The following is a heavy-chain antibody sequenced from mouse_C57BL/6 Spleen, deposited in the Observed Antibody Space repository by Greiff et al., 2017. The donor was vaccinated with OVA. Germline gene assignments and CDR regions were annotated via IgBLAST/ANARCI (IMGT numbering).Heavy chain of an antibody. CDR2: IDPSDSYT. V-gene: IGHV1-69*01. J-gene: IGHJ1*03. CDR3: ARLLRLYCYFDV. D-gene: IGHD1-2*01. Sequence: QVQLKQPGAELVMPGASVKLSCKASGYTFTSYWMHWVKQRPGQGLEWIGEIDPSDSYTNYNQKFKGKSTLTVDESSSTAYMQLCSLPSEDAAVFYCARLLRLYCYFDVWGTGTTVTVSS. CDR1: GYTFTSYW.